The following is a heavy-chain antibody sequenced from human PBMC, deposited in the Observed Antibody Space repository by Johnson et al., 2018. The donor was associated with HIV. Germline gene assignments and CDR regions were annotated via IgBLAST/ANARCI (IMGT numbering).Heavy chain of an antibody. CDR3: ANLPVGATGTDAFDI. CDR2: IGTAGDT. V-gene: IGHV3-13*01. Sequence: HWVRQATGKGLEWVSAIGTAGDTYYPGSVKGRFTISRENAKNSLYLQMNSLRAEDTAFYYCANLPVGATGTDAFDIWGQGTMVTVSS. D-gene: IGHD1-26*01. J-gene: IGHJ3*02.